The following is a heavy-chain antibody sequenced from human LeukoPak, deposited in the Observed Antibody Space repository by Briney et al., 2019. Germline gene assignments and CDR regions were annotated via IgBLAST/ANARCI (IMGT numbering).Heavy chain of an antibody. D-gene: IGHD2-21*02. CDR3: AKGTSCGADCYAYFDS. V-gene: IGHV3-66*01. CDR1: GLTVSSNY. J-gene: IGHJ4*02. Sequence: GGSLRLSCAASGLTVSSNYMSWVRQAPGKGLEWVSVIYSGGSTYYADSVKGRFTFSRDNSKNMLYLQMNSLRAEDTAVYYCAKGTSCGADCYAYFDSWGQGTLVTVSS. CDR2: IYSGGST.